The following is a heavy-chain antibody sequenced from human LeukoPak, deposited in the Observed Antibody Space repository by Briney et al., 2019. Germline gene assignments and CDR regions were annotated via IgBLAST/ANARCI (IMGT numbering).Heavy chain of an antibody. V-gene: IGHV4-38-2*02. CDR2: IYHSGST. J-gene: IGHJ4*02. CDR3: ASVSADFDY. CDR1: GYSISSGYY. Sequence: SETLSLTCTVPGYSISSGYYWGWIRQPPGKGLEWIGSIYHSGSTYYNPSLKSRVTISVDTSKNQFSLKLSSVTAADTAVYYCASVSADFDYWGQGTLVTVSS.